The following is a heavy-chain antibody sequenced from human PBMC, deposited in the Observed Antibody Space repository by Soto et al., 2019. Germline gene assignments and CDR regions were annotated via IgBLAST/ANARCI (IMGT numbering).Heavy chain of an antibody. Sequence: SETLSLTCTVSGGSISSGDYYWTWIRQLPGKGLEWMGYIYYSGTTTNYNPSLKSRVTLSVDTSKNQFSLKLSSVTAADTAVYYCARLGGSYAVPHFDYWGQGTLVTVSS. CDR3: ARLGGSYAVPHFDY. J-gene: IGHJ4*02. D-gene: IGHD1-26*01. V-gene: IGHV4-61*08. CDR2: IYYSGTTT. CDR1: GGSISSGDYY.